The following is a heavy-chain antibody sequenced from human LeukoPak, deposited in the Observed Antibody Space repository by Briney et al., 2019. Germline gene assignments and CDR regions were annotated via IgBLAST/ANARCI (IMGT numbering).Heavy chain of an antibody. Sequence: GGSLRLSCAASGFTFSNYGMHWVRQAPGKGLDWVAVIWYDGNNKYYADSVKGRFTISRDNSKNTLYLQMDSLRAEDTAVYYCAKTAPTRSLWDWFDPWGQGTLVTVSS. J-gene: IGHJ5*02. CDR1: GFTFSNYG. CDR2: IWYDGNNK. D-gene: IGHD2-2*01. CDR3: AKTAPTRSLWDWFDP. V-gene: IGHV3-33*06.